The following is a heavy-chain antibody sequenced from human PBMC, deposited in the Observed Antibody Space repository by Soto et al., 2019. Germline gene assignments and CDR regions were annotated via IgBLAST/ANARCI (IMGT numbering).Heavy chain of an antibody. CDR3: ARANTYYDILTGPLGLDY. CDR1: GFTFSSYA. J-gene: IGHJ4*02. CDR2: ISGSGGST. V-gene: IGHV3-23*01. D-gene: IGHD3-9*01. Sequence: GGSLRLSCAASGFTFSSYAMSWVRQAPGKGLEWVSAISGSGGSTYYADSVKGRFTISRDNSKNTLYLQMNSLRAEDTAVYYCARANTYYDILTGPLGLDYWGQGTLVTVSS.